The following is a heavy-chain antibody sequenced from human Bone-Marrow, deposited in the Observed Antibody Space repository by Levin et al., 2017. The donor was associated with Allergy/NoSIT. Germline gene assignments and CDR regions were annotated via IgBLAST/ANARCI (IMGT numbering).Heavy chain of an antibody. CDR2: IDSSSGTI. D-gene: IGHD4-17*01. Sequence: PGGSLRLSCAASGFTFNTYSMNWVRQPPGKGLEWVAVIDSSSGTIYYADSVKGRFTIYRDNSKNTLYLEMNSLRAEDTAIYYCAKSEPTAVTRSLDYWGQGTLVTVSS. V-gene: IGHV3-23*01. J-gene: IGHJ4*02. CDR3: AKSEPTAVTRSLDY. CDR1: GFTFNTYS.